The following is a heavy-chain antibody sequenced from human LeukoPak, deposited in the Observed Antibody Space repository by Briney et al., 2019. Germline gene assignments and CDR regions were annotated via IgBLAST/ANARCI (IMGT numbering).Heavy chain of an antibody. V-gene: IGHV1-69*13. CDR2: IIPIFGTA. J-gene: IGHJ6*03. D-gene: IGHD1-1*01. Sequence: ASVKVSCKASGGTFSSYAISWVRQAPGQGLEWMGGIIPIFGTANYAQKFQGRVTITADESTSTAYMELSSLRSEDTAVYYCARDPEGYMDVWGKGTTVTVSS. CDR3: ARDPEGYMDV. CDR1: GGTFSSYA.